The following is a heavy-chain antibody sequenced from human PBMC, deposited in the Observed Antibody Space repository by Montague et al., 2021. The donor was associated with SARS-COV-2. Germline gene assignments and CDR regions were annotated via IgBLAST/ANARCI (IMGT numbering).Heavy chain of an antibody. J-gene: IGHJ4*02. V-gene: IGHV3-7*01. CDR3: ATDSFSGYFD. CDR1: GIIFTNSW. D-gene: IGHD3-22*01. CDR2: IKPDGTDK. Sequence: SLRLSCAASGIIFTNSWMSWVRQAPGKGLEWVANIKPDGTDKYYVDSVKGRFTISRDNAKKSLYLQMNSLTAEDTAVYYCATDSFSGYFDWGQRTLVTVSS.